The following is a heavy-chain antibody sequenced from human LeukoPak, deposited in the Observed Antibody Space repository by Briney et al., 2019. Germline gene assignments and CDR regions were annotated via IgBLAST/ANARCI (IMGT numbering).Heavy chain of an antibody. J-gene: IGHJ4*02. CDR3: ARLDYGDYIDY. D-gene: IGHD4-17*01. V-gene: IGHV1-46*01. Sequence: ASVKVSCKASGYTFTSYYMHWVRQAPGQGLEWMGIINPSGGSTSYAQKFQGRVTMTRDTSTGTVYMELSSLRSEDTAVYYCARLDYGDYIDYWGQGTLVTVSS. CDR2: INPSGGST. CDR1: GYTFTSYY.